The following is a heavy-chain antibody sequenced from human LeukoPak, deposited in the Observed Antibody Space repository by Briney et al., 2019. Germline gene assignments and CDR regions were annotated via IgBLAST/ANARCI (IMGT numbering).Heavy chain of an antibody. CDR1: GFTFSSYA. J-gene: IGHJ4*02. Sequence: GRSLRLSCAASGFTFSSYAMSWVRQAPGKGLEWVSAISGSGGSTYYADSVKGRFTISRDNSKNTLYLQMNGLRAEDTAVYYCAKYISSGYRYFDYWGQGTLVTVSS. CDR2: ISGSGGST. D-gene: IGHD6-6*01. CDR3: AKYISSGYRYFDY. V-gene: IGHV3-23*01.